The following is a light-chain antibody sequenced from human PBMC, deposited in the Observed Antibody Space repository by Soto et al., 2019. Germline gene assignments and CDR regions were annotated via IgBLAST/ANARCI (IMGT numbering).Light chain of an antibody. Sequence: EIVLTQSPGTLSLSPGERATLSCRASQSVGSNYLAWYQQKPGQPPRLLIYFASSRATGIPDRFSGSGSETDFTLTISRLEPEDFAVYYCQQHGSSPPYTFGQGTKLEIK. CDR2: FAS. V-gene: IGKV3-20*01. J-gene: IGKJ2*01. CDR1: QSVGSNY. CDR3: QQHGSSPPYT.